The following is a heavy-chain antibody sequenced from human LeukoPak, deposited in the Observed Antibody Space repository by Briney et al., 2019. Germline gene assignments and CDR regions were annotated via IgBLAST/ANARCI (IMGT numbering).Heavy chain of an antibody. D-gene: IGHD3-10*01. Sequence: ASVKVSCKASGYTFTSYYMHWVRQAPGQGLEWMGIINPSGGSTSYAQNFQGRVTMTRDMSTSTVYMELSSLRSEDTAVYYCARDVWFGEHFMDVWGKGTTVTVSS. J-gene: IGHJ6*03. CDR2: INPSGGST. CDR1: GYTFTSYY. CDR3: ARDVWFGEHFMDV. V-gene: IGHV1-46*01.